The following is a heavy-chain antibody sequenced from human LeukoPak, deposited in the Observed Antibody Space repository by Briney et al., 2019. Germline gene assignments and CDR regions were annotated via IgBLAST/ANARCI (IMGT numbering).Heavy chain of an antibody. V-gene: IGHV3-30*01. J-gene: IGHJ6*03. Sequence: GGSLRLSCAASGFTFSSYAMHWVRQAPGKGLEWVALISYDGSYEYYADSVKGRLTISRDNSKNTLYLQLNSLRAEDTAVHYCARVRRSGYYYYYMDVWGKGTTVTVSS. CDR3: ARVRRSGYYYYYMDV. CDR1: GFTFSSYA. CDR2: ISYDGSYE. D-gene: IGHD3-10*01.